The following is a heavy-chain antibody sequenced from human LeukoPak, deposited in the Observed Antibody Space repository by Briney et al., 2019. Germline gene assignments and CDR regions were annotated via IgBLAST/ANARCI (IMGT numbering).Heavy chain of an antibody. V-gene: IGHV3-30*18. D-gene: IGHD3-3*01. J-gene: IGHJ5*02. CDR3: AKDHDFWSGQYNWFDP. CDR2: ISYDGSNK. CDR1: GFTFSSYG. Sequence: GGSLRLSCAASGFTFSSYGMHWVRQAPGKGLEWVAVISYDGSNKYYADSVKGRFTISRDNSKNTLYLQMDSLRAEDTAVYYCAKDHDFWSGQYNWFDPWGQGTLVTVSS.